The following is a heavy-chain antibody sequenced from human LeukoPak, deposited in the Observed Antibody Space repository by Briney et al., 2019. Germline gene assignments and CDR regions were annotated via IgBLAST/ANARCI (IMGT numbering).Heavy chain of an antibody. V-gene: IGHV3-21*01. D-gene: IGHD3-9*01. J-gene: IGHJ4*02. CDR2: ISSSSSYI. CDR1: GFTFSSYS. CDR3: ARGQTGQDN. Sequence: GGSLRLSCAASGFTFSSYSMNWVRQAPGKGLGWVSSISSSSSYIYYADSVEGRFTISRDNAKNSLYLQMNSLRAEDTAVYYCARGQTGQDNWGQGTLVTVSS.